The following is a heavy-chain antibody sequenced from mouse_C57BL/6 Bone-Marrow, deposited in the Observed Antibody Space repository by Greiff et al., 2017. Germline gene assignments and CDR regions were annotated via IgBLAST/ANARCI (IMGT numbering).Heavy chain of an antibody. V-gene: IGHV1-54*01. Sequence: QVQLQQSGAELVRPGASVKVSCKASGYAFTDYLIHWVKQRPGQGLEWIGEINPGSGGTNYTEKFKGKATLTADKSSSTAYMQLSSLTSEDSAVYFCARSKGWGSGFAYWGRGTGITVTA. CDR3: ARSKGWGSGFAY. CDR2: INPGSGGT. J-gene: IGHJ3*01. D-gene: IGHD3-3*01. CDR1: GYAFTDYL.